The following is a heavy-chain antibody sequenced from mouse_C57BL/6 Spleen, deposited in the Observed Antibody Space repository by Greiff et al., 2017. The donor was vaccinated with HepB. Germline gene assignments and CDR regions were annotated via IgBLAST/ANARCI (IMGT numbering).Heavy chain of an antibody. D-gene: IGHD2-1*01. CDR1: GYTFTDYY. Sequence: VQLQQSGPVLVKPGASVKMSCKASGYTFTDYYMNWVKQSHGKSLEWIGVINPYNGGTSYNQKFKGKATLTVDKSSSTAYMELNSLTSEDSAVYYCARRGGNHWYFDVWGTGTTVTVSS. V-gene: IGHV1-19*01. CDR3: ARRGGNHWYFDV. J-gene: IGHJ1*03. CDR2: INPYNGGT.